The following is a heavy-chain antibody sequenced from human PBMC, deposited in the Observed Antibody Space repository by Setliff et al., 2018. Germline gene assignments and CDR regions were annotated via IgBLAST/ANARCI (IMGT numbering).Heavy chain of an antibody. CDR2: INQDGSAK. Sequence: PGGSLRLYCAASGFTFSSLWMSWVRQAPGKGLEWVANINQDGSAKYYVDSVKGRFTISRDNAKNSLYLQMNSLRAEDTAVYYCARDVYEFRTGQCGPWGQGTRVTVSS. J-gene: IGHJ5*02. CDR3: ARDVYEFRTGQCGP. V-gene: IGHV3-7*01. CDR1: GFTFSSLW. D-gene: IGHD3-3*01.